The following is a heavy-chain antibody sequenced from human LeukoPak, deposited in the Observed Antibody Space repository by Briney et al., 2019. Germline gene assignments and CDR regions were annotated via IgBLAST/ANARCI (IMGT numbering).Heavy chain of an antibody. J-gene: IGHJ4*02. Sequence: SETLSLTCSVSGASLSTSPYYWGWIRQPPGKGLEWIGNIYYTGSTYYNVFLNSRITISIDTSNNLFSLRLNSMTAADTAVYYCAKSGGYGLIDKWGQGTLVTVSS. CDR1: GASLSTSPYY. CDR3: AKSGGYGLIDK. V-gene: IGHV4-39*01. D-gene: IGHD1-26*01. CDR2: IYYTGST.